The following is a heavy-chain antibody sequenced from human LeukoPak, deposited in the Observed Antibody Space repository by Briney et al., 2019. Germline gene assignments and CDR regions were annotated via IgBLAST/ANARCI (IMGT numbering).Heavy chain of an antibody. CDR2: IYYSGST. CDR3: ARSFRVSLPSMVVVAPNAFDI. Sequence: PSETLSLTCTVSGGSISSSSYYWGWIRQPPGKGLEWIGSIYYSGSTYYNPSLKSRVTISVDTSKNQFSLKLSSVTAADTAVYYCARSFRVSLPSMVVVAPNAFDIWGQGTMVTVSS. V-gene: IGHV4-39*01. J-gene: IGHJ3*02. D-gene: IGHD3-22*01. CDR1: GGSISSSSYY.